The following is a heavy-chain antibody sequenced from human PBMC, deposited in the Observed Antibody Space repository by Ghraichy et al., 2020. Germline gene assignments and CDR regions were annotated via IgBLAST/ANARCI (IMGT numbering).Heavy chain of an antibody. J-gene: IGHJ6*02. CDR1: GFTFSSYT. Sequence: GGSLRLSCAASGFTFSSYTMNWVRQAPGKGLEWVSSISSSSSTVYYADSVKGRFTISRDNAKNSLYLQMNSLRAEDTAVYYCARDTRDYDILTGYTQGLYGMDVWGQGTAVTVSS. CDR2: ISSSSSTV. D-gene: IGHD3-9*01. V-gene: IGHV3-48*04. CDR3: ARDTRDYDILTGYTQGLYGMDV.